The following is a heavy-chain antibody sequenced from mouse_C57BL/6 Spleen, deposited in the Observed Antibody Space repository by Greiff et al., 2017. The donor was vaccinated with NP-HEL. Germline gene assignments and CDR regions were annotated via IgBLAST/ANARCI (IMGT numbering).Heavy chain of an antibody. CDR1: GYTFTSYW. D-gene: IGHD2-2*01. J-gene: IGHJ2*01. CDR2: INPSNGGT. V-gene: IGHV1-53*01. Sequence: QVQLQQSGTELVKPGASVKLSCKASGYTFTSYWMHWVKQRPGQGLEWIGNINPSNGGTNYNEKFKSKATLTVDKSSSTAYMQLSSLTSEDSAVYYCASTMVTTRYFDYWGQGTTLTVSS. CDR3: ASTMVTTRYFDY.